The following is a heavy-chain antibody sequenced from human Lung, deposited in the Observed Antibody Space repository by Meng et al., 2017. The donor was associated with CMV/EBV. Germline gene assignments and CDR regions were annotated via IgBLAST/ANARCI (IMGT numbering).Heavy chain of an antibody. V-gene: IGHV1-69*05. CDR3: ARERNYYGSGSYYNDPPQTYYYYGMDV. J-gene: IGHJ6*02. D-gene: IGHD3-10*01. CDR2: IIPIFGTA. Sequence: RQAPGQGLEWMGGIIPIFGTANYEQKFQGRVTITTDESTSTAYMELSSLRSEDTAVYYCARERNYYGSGSYYNDPPQTYYYYGMDVWGQGTTVTVSS.